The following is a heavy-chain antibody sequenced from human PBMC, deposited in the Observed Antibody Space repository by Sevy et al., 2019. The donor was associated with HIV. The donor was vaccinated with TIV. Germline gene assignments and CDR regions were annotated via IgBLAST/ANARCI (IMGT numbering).Heavy chain of an antibody. CDR3: ARGRSGSYHVSDNWFDP. Sequence: GGSLRLSCAASGFTFSSYWMHWVRQVPGKGLVWVSRIKSDGSSTSYADSVKGRFTISRDNAKNTLYLQMNSLRAEDTAVYYCARGRSGSYHVSDNWFDPWGQGTLVTVSS. V-gene: IGHV3-74*01. D-gene: IGHD1-26*01. J-gene: IGHJ5*02. CDR1: GFTFSSYW. CDR2: IKSDGSST.